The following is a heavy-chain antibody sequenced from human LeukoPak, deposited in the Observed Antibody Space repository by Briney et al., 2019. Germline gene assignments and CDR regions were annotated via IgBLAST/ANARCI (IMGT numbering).Heavy chain of an antibody. D-gene: IGHD3-22*01. CDR1: GFTFSSYS. CDR3: AREGDSSGYYYGY. V-gene: IGHV3-48*04. CDR2: ISSSGSTI. J-gene: IGHJ4*02. Sequence: GGSLRLSCAASGFTFSSYSMNWVRQAPGKGLEWVSYISSSGSTIYYADSVKGRFTISRDNAKNSLYLQMNSLRAEDTAVYYCAREGDSSGYYYGYWGQGTLVTVSS.